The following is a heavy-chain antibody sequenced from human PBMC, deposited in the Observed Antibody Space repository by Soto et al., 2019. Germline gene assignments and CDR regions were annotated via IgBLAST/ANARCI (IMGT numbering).Heavy chain of an antibody. CDR3: AKTITTYSGDSRGRGALVDY. V-gene: IGHV3-30*18. CDR2: ISSDGKSE. J-gene: IGHJ4*02. D-gene: IGHD3-22*01. CDR1: GFTFSTYG. Sequence: QVQLVESGGGVVQPGRSPRLSCAASGFTFSTYGMHWVRQPPGKGLEWVAVISSDGKSEHYADPVKGRFSISRDNSKNTLSLQMNSLRVEDTAVYYCAKTITTYSGDSRGRGALVDYWGQGTLVTVSS.